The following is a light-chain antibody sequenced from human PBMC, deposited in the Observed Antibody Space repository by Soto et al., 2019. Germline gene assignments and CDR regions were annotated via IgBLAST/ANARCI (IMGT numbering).Light chain of an antibody. V-gene: IGKV3-20*01. CDR1: QSVSSSY. CDR3: QQYGRSPWT. CDR2: GAS. J-gene: IGKJ1*01. Sequence: EIVLTQSPGTLSLSPGERATLSCRASQSVSSSYLAWYHQKPGQAPRLLIYGASSRATGIPDRFSGSGSGTDFTLTISRLEPEDFAVYYCQQYGRSPWTFGQGTKVDIK.